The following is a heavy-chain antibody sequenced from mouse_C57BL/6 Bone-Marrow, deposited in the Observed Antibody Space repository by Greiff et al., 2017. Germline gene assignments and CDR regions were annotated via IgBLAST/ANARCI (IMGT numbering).Heavy chain of an antibody. CDR1: GFPFSDYG. Sequence: EVKLVESGGGLVKPGGSLQLSCAASGFPFSDYGMHWVRQAPEKGLAWVAYISSGSSTIYYADTVKGRFTISRDNAKNTLFLQMTSLRSEDTAMYYCARITTVVGFAYGGQGTLVTVSA. D-gene: IGHD1-1*01. J-gene: IGHJ3*01. CDR3: ARITTVVGFAY. CDR2: ISSGSSTI. V-gene: IGHV5-17*01.